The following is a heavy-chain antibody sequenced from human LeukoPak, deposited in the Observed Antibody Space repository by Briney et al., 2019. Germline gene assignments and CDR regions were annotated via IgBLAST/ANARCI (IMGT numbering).Heavy chain of an antibody. CDR2: ISNDGSNK. J-gene: IGHJ6*04. CDR1: GFIFSNYA. CDR3: ARASGEFAYYGMDV. V-gene: IGHV3-30*04. D-gene: IGHD3-16*01. Sequence: GGSLRLSCAASGFIFSNYAMHWVRQAPGKGLEWVAIISNDGSNKYYADSVKGRFTMSRDNSKNTLYLQMNSLRAEDTAVFHCARASGEFAYYGMDVWGKGTTVTVSS.